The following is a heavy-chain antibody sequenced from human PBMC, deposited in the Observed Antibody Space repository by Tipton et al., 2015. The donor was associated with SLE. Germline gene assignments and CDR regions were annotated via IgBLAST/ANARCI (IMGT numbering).Heavy chain of an antibody. D-gene: IGHD3-3*01. V-gene: IGHV4-39*07. CDR2: IYYSGSI. J-gene: IGHJ4*02. Sequence: TLSLTCSVSGGSISISSYYWGWIRQPPGKGLEWIGNIYYSGSISYTPSLKSRVTISVDTSKNQFSLKLSSVTAADTAVYFCARHRGDFGVFIDFWGQGTVVIVSS. CDR1: GGSISISSYY. CDR3: ARHRGDFGVFIDF.